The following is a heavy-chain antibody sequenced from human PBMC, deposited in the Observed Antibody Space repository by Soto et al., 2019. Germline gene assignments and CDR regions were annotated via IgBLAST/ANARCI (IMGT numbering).Heavy chain of an antibody. V-gene: IGHV3-23*01. Sequence: EVQLLESGGGLVQPGGSLRLSCAASGFTFSSYGMTWVRQAPGKGLEWVSAITGSGGSTYYADSVQGRFTISRDNSKNTLYVQVRSVRAEDTGVYYCAKHFSPYADYPGYWGQGTLVTVSS. CDR1: GFTFSSYG. J-gene: IGHJ4*02. CDR2: ITGSGGST. D-gene: IGHD4-17*01. CDR3: AKHFSPYADYPGY.